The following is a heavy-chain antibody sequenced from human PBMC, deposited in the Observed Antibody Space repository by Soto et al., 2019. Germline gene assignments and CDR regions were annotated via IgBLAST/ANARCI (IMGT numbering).Heavy chain of an antibody. CDR2: ISYDGSNK. Sequence: QVQLVESGGGVVQPGRSLRLSCAAYGFTFSTYAIHWVRQAPGKGLEWVAVISYDGSNKYYADSVKGRFTISRDNSKNTLYLQMNSLRAEDTAVYYCARSEDTAMTYYYFDCWGQGSLVTVSS. CDR1: GFTFSTYA. J-gene: IGHJ4*01. D-gene: IGHD5-18*01. V-gene: IGHV3-30-3*01. CDR3: ARSEDTAMTYYYFDC.